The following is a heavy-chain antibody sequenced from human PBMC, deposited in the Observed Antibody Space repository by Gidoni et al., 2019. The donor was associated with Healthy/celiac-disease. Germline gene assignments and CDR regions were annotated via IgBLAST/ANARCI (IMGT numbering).Heavy chain of an antibody. D-gene: IGHD3-3*01. V-gene: IGHV3-23*01. CDR2: ISGSGGST. J-gene: IGHJ4*02. CDR3: AKVRSQWEWREHDY. Sequence: EVQLLESGGGLVQPGGSLRLSCAASGFTFSSYAMRWVRQAPGKGLEWVAAISGSGGSTYYADSVKGRFTISRDNSKNTLYLQMNSLRAEDTAVYYCAKVRSQWEWREHDYWGQGTLVTVSS. CDR1: GFTFSSYA.